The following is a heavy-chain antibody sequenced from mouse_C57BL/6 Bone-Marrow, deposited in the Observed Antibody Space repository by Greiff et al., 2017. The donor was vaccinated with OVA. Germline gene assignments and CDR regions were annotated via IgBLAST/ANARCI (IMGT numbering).Heavy chain of an antibody. CDR2: IYPGNGDS. V-gene: IGHV1-12*01. Sequence: QVQLKQSGAELVRPGASVKMSCKASGYTFTSYNMHWVKQTPRQGLEWIGAIYPGNGDSSYNQKFTGKATLTVDNSSSTAYMQLSSLTSEDAAVYFCARRDYGSTWYFDVWGTGTTVTVSS. CDR3: ARRDYGSTWYFDV. J-gene: IGHJ1*03. D-gene: IGHD1-1*01. CDR1: GYTFTSYN.